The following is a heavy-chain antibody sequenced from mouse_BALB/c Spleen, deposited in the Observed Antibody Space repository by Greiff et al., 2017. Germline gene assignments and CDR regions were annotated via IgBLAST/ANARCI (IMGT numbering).Heavy chain of an antibody. Sequence: EVKLMEPGGGLVKPGGSLKLSCAASGFTFSSYAMSWVRQTPEKRLEWVASISSGGSTYYPDSVKGRFTISRDNARNILYLQMSSLRSEDTAMYYCAGDYVAMDYWGQGTSVTVSS. J-gene: IGHJ4*01. V-gene: IGHV5-6-5*01. D-gene: IGHD2-4*01. CDR2: ISSGGST. CDR3: AGDYVAMDY. CDR1: GFTFSSYA.